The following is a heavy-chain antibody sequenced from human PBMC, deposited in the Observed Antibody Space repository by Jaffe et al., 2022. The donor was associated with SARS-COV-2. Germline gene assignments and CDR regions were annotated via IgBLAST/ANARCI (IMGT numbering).Heavy chain of an antibody. V-gene: IGHV3-30-3*01. CDR2: ISYDGSNK. Sequence: QVQLVESGGGVVQPGRSLRLSCAASGFTFSSYAMHWVRQAPGKGLEWVAVISYDGSNKYYADSVKGRFTISRDNSKNTLYLQMNSLRAEDTAVYYCAREGGCSGGSCFDYWGQGTLVTVSS. D-gene: IGHD2-15*01. J-gene: IGHJ4*02. CDR3: AREGGCSGGSCFDY. CDR1: GFTFSSYA.